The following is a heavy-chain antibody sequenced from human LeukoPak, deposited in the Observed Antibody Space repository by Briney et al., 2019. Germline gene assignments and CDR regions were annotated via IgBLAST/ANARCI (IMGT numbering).Heavy chain of an antibody. J-gene: IGHJ2*01. D-gene: IGHD1-26*01. CDR1: GFTFSSYW. Sequence: GGSLRLSCAASGFTFSSYWMSWVRQAPGKGLEWVANIKQDGSEKFYVDSVKGRFTISRDNAKNSLFLQMNSLRAEDTAVYYCVRWIASGSGIYWYFDVWGRGTLVTVSS. CDR3: VRWIASGSGIYWYFDV. CDR2: IKQDGSEK. V-gene: IGHV3-7*01.